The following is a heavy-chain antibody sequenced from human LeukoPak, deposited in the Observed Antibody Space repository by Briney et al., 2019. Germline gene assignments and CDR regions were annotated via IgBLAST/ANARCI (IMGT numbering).Heavy chain of an antibody. CDR3: ARDFGTTGWHTFDY. V-gene: IGHV6-1*01. J-gene: IGHJ4*02. Sequence: QAVSLTCGVSGDSFPSKNGAWTWIRQSPARSLEWLGRPYYRSKWYNDYADAMECRMTISQDTTKNQYSLHLNSVTPDDTAVYYCARDFGTTGWHTFDYWGQGTLVTVSS. CDR2: PYYRSKWYN. D-gene: IGHD6-19*01. CDR1: GDSFPSKNGA.